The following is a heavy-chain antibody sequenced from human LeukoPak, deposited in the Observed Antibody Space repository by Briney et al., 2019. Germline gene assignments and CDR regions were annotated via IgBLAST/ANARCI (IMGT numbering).Heavy chain of an antibody. J-gene: IGHJ4*02. CDR2: IYWDDDR. CDR3: AKRRDGYNWNDGDFDY. V-gene: IGHV2-5*02. CDR1: GFSLSTGGVG. D-gene: IGHD1-1*01. Sequence: SGPTLVKPTQTLTLTCTFSGFSLSTGGVGVGWIRQPPGKALECLALIYWDDDRRYNPSLRSRLTITKDTSRNQVVLTMTDMDPVDTATYFCAKRRDGYNWNDGDFDYWGQGTLVTVSS.